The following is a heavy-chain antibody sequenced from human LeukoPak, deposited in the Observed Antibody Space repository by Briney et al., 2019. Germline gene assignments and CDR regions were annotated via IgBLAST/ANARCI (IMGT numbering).Heavy chain of an antibody. D-gene: IGHD3-16*01. CDR2: IHYSGST. Sequence: SETLSLTCAVSGGSISGFYWTWIRQPPGEGREFIGQIHYSGSTDYNPSLKSRITMSVDTSKNQVFLSLNSVTAADTAVYYCAKFGLYYNMDVWGQGTTVTVSS. CDR3: AKFGLYYNMDV. V-gene: IGHV4-59*03. CDR1: GGSISGFY. J-gene: IGHJ6*02.